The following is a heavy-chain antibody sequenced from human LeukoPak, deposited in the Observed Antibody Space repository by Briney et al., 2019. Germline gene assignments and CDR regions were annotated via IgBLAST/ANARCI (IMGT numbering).Heavy chain of an antibody. CDR1: GGSISSNGYY. J-gene: IGHJ5*02. CDR2: IYYSGST. V-gene: IGHV4-39*01. CDR3: ARYSASSGWFDP. Sequence: PSETLSLTCTVSGGSISSNGYYWVWIRQPPGKGLEWLGNIYYSGSTYYNPSLTSRVTISVDTSKNQFSLKVSSVTAADTAVYYCARYSASSGWFDPWGQGTLVTVSS. D-gene: IGHD1-26*01.